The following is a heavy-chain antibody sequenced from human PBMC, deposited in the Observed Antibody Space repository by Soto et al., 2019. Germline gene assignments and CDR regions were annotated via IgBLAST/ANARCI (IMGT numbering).Heavy chain of an antibody. V-gene: IGHV4-31*03. J-gene: IGHJ5*02. Sequence: QVQLQESGPGLVKPSQTLSLTCTVSGGSISSGGYYWSWIRQHPGKGLEWIGYIYYSGSTYYNPSLKSRVTISGDTSKNQFSLKRSSVTAADTAVYYCARDPAVGGGGGFDPWGQGTLVTVSS. CDR1: GGSISSGGYY. CDR2: IYYSGST. D-gene: IGHD3-16*01. CDR3: ARDPAVGGGGGFDP.